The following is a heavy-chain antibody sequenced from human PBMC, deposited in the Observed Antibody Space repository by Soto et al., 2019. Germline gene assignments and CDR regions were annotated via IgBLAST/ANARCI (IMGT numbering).Heavy chain of an antibody. V-gene: IGHV4-59*01. CDR3: ARDIMVRGVPSNWFDS. CDR1: GGSISSYY. Sequence: SETLSLTCTVSGGSISSYYWSWIRQPPGKGLEWIGYIYYSGSTNYNPSLKSRVTISVDTSKNQFSLKLSSVTAVDTAVYYCARDIMVRGVPSNWFDSWGRGPLVPVSS. J-gene: IGHJ5*01. D-gene: IGHD3-10*01. CDR2: IYYSGST.